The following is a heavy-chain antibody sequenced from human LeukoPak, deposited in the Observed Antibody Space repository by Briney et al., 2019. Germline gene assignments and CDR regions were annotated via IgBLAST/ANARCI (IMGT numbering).Heavy chain of an antibody. CDR1: GYTFTSYA. V-gene: IGHV1-3*03. J-gene: IGHJ5*02. D-gene: IGHD6-13*01. CDR2: INAGNGNT. CDR3: ARAGVEIAAAGKWFDP. Sequence: ASVKVSCKASGYTFTSYAMHWVRQAPGQRLEWMGWINAGNGNTKYSQEFQGRVTITRDTSASTAYMELSSLRSEDMAVYYCARAGVEIAAAGKWFDPWGQGTLVTVSS.